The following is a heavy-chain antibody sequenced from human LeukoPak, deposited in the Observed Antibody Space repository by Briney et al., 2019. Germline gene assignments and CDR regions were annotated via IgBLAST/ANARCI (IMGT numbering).Heavy chain of an antibody. CDR3: ASEPYDFWSGYYRS. CDR2: ISSSSSYI. D-gene: IGHD3-3*01. Sequence: GGSLRLSCAASGFTFSSYSMTWVRQAPGKGLEWVSSISSSSSYIYYADSVKGRFTISRDNAKNSLYLQMNSLRAEDTAVYYCASEPYDFWSGYYRSWGQGTLVTVSS. CDR1: GFTFSSYS. J-gene: IGHJ5*02. V-gene: IGHV3-21*01.